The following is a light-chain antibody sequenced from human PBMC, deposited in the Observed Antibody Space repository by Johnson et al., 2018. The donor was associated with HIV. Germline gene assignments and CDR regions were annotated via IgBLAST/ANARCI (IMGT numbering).Light chain of an antibody. V-gene: IGLV1-51*02. J-gene: IGLJ1*01. CDR1: SSNIENNY. CDR3: ATWDSSLRWV. Sequence: QSVLTQPPSVYAAPGQKVTISCSGSSSNIENNYVSWYQQLPGTAPKLLIYENNRRPSGIPERFSGSKSGTSATLGITGLQTGDEADYYCATWDSSLRWVFGTGTKVTVL. CDR2: ENN.